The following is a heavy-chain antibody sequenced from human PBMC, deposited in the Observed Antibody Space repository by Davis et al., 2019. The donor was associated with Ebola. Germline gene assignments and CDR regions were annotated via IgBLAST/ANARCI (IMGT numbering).Heavy chain of an antibody. CDR1: GDSISNYY. CDR2: FYYSGTT. Sequence: SETLSLTCTVSGDSISNYYWSWIRQAPGRGLEWIGYFYYSGTTNYNPSLKSRVTLSVDASKNQFSLKLDSETAADTAVYYCASALATYSGSYYDNWGQGTLVAVSS. D-gene: IGHD1-26*01. CDR3: ASALATYSGSYYDN. V-gene: IGHV4-59*01. J-gene: IGHJ4*02.